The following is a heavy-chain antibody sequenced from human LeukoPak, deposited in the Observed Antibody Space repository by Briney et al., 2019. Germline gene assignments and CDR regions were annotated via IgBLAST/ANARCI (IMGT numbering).Heavy chain of an antibody. D-gene: IGHD2-2*02. Sequence: PGGSLRLSCAGFGFTFSHYNMNWVRQAPGKGLEWVAYISGSSTIIYYADSVKGRFTVSRDNAKSSLYLQMNSLRAEDTALYYCARVFLEDTQWGQGTLVTVSS. CDR3: ARVFLEDTQ. CDR1: GFTFSHYN. CDR2: ISGSSTII. J-gene: IGHJ4*02. V-gene: IGHV3-48*01.